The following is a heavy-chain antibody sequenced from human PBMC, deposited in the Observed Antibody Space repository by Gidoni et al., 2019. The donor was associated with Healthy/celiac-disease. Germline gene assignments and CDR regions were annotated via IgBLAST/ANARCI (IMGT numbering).Heavy chain of an antibody. Sequence: EVQLVESGGGLVKPGGSLRLYCAASGVTFSSYSMNWVRQAPGKGLEWVSSISSSSSYIYYSDSVKGRFSISRDNAKNSLYLQMNSLRAEDTAVYYCARVGEYSSSSYWGQGTLVTVSS. CDR2: ISSSSSYI. CDR1: GVTFSSYS. V-gene: IGHV3-21*01. CDR3: ARVGEYSSSSY. D-gene: IGHD6-6*01. J-gene: IGHJ4*02.